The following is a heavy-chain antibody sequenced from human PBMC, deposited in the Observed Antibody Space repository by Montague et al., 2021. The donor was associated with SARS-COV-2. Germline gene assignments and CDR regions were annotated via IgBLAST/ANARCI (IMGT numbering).Heavy chain of an antibody. Sequence: TLSLTCTVSGGSISSGGYYWSWIRQHPGKGLEWIGYIYYSGSTYYNPSLKSRVTISVDTSKNQFSLKLNSVTAADTAVYYCARYEGYYDILTGYSTPYYYYGMDVWGQGTTVTVSS. D-gene: IGHD3-9*01. CDR2: IYYSGST. CDR3: ARYEGYYDILTGYSTPYYYYGMDV. CDR1: GGSISSGGYY. V-gene: IGHV4-31*03. J-gene: IGHJ6*02.